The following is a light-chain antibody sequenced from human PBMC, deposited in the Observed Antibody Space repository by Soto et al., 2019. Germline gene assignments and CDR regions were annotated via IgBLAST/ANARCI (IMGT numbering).Light chain of an antibody. CDR1: QRVSSN. Sequence: EIVMTQSPATPSVSTGERATLSCRASQRVSSNLAWYQQKPGQAPRLLIYGASIRATGIAARFSGSGSGTEFTLTISSLQSEDFAVYYCQQYNNWPPMAFGQGTKVEIK. CDR3: QQYNNWPPMA. CDR2: GAS. V-gene: IGKV3-15*01. J-gene: IGKJ1*01.